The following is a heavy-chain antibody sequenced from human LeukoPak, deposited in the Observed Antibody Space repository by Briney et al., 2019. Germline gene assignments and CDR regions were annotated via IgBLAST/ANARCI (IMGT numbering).Heavy chain of an antibody. V-gene: IGHV4-34*01. Sequence: PSETLSLTCAVYGGSFTGYYWSWIRQSPGKGLEWIGEINHSGSTNYNSSVKSRVTMSVDTSKNQFSLRLRSVTAADTAVYYCARRRQYDSSLFWNFDLWGRGTLVTVSS. D-gene: IGHD6-6*01. J-gene: IGHJ2*01. CDR1: GGSFTGYY. CDR2: INHSGST. CDR3: ARRRQYDSSLFWNFDL.